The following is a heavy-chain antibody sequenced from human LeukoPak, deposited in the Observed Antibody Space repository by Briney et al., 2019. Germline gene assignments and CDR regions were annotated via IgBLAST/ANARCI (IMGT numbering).Heavy chain of an antibody. CDR1: GGTFSSYA. CDR3: ARGGLVYGSGYYFDY. Sequence: SVKVSFKASGGTFSSYAISWVRQAPGQGLEWMGGIISIFGTANYAQKFQGRVTITADESTSTAYMELSSLRSEDTAVYYCARGGLVYGSGYYFDYWGQGTLVTVSS. D-gene: IGHD3-10*01. CDR2: IISIFGTA. V-gene: IGHV1-69*13. J-gene: IGHJ4*02.